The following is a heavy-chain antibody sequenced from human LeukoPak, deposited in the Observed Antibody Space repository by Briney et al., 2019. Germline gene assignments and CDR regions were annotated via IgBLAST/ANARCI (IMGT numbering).Heavy chain of an antibody. CDR3: ARIVTHDYGDLDY. V-gene: IGHV1-69*13. CDR2: IIPIFGTA. CDR1: GGTFSSYA. J-gene: IGHJ4*02. Sequence: SVKVSCKASGGTFSSYAISWVRQAPGQGLEWMRGIIPIFGTANYAQKFQGRVTITADESTSTAYMELSSLRSEDTAVYYCARIVTHDYGDLDYWGQGTLVTVSS. D-gene: IGHD4-17*01.